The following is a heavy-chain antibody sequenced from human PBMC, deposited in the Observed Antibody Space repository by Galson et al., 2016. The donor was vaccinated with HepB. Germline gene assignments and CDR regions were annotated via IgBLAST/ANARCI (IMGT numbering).Heavy chain of an antibody. CDR2: IRSKANSYAT. V-gene: IGHV3-73*01. J-gene: IGHJ4*02. CDR3: TGRAAGDPFDY. CDR1: GFTLSGSA. Sequence: SLRLSCAASGFTLSGSAMHWVRQASGKGLEWVGRIRSKANSYATAYAASVKGRFTISRDDSKNTAYLQMNSLKTEDTAVYYCTGRAAGDPFDYWGQGTLVTVSS. D-gene: IGHD7-27*01.